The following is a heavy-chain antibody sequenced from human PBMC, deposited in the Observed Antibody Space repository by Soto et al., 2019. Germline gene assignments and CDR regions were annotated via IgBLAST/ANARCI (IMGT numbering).Heavy chain of an antibody. CDR1: GYTFTSYY. CDR3: ARETYGDYVGYFDP. D-gene: IGHD4-17*01. CDR2: INPSGGYT. J-gene: IGHJ5*02. V-gene: IGHV1-46*01. Sequence: KVSCKASGYTFTSYYMNWVRQAPGQGLEWLGIINPSGGYTTYAQRFLGRVTMTSDTSTSTVHMELGSLTSEDTAVYYCARETYGDYVGYFDPWGQGTLVTVSS.